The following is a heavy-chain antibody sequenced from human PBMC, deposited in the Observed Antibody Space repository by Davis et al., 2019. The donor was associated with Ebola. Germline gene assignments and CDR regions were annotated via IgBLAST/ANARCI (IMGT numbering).Heavy chain of an antibody. J-gene: IGHJ6*02. CDR2: IRSNANSYAT. CDR1: GFTFSGSA. V-gene: IGHV3-73*01. CDR3: ARDQFPSITIFGVVKDYYYYGMDV. Sequence: PGGSLRLSCAASGFTFSGSAMHWVRQASGKGLEWVGRIRSNANSYATAYAASVKGRFTISRDDSKNTAYLQMNSLKTEDTAVYYCARDQFPSITIFGVVKDYYYYGMDVWGQGTTVTVSS. D-gene: IGHD3-3*01.